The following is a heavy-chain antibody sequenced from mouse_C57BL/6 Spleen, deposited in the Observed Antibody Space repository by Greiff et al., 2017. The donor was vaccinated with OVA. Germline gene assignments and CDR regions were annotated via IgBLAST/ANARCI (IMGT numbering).Heavy chain of an antibody. CDR3: TPRFSTTVVARYFDV. CDR2: ISNKANNTAT. D-gene: IGHD1-1*01. J-gene: IGHJ1*03. CDR1: GFTFSDDW. V-gene: IGHV6-6*01. Sequence: EVQLQESGGGLVQPGGSLKLSCAASGFTFSDDWMDWVRQSPEKGLEWVAEISNKANNTATSYAAYVKGRFTISRYDSKSSVYLQMNSLRAEDTGMYYCTPRFSTTVVARYFDVWGKGTTVTVSS.